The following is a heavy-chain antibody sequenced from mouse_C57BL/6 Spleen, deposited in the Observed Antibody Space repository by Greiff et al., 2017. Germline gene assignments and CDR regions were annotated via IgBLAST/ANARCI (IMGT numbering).Heavy chain of an antibody. J-gene: IGHJ3*01. CDR1: GFTFSDFY. V-gene: IGHV7-1*01. CDR3: AGDATDAWFAY. Sequence: EVKVVESGGGLVQSGRSLRLSCATSGFTFSDFYMEWVRQAPGKGLEWIAASRNKANDYTTEYSASVKGRFIVSRDTSQSILYLQMNALRAEDTAIYYCAGDATDAWFAYWGQGTLVTVSA. CDR2: SRNKANDYTT.